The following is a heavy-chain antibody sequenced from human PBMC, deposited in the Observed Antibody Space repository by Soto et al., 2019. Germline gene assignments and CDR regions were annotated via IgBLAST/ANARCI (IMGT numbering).Heavy chain of an antibody. CDR3: ARRGELSSGDY. CDR2: IWYDGSNK. J-gene: IGHJ4*02. D-gene: IGHD3-16*02. V-gene: IGHV3-33*01. Sequence: VGSLRLSCAASGFTFSSYGMHWVRQAPGKGLEWVAVIWYDGSNKYYADSVKGRFTISRDNSKNTLYLQMNSLRAEDTAVYYCARRGELSSGDYWGQGTLVTVSS. CDR1: GFTFSSYG.